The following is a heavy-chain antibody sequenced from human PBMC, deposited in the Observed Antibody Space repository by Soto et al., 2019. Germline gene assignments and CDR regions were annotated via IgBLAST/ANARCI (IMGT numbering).Heavy chain of an antibody. CDR1: GFTFSSYA. CDR3: AKVNGYCSGGSCNSGPYYYYYGMDV. Sequence: VQLLESGGGLVQPGGSLRLSCAASGFTFSSYAMSWVRQAPGKGLEWVSAISGSGGSTYYADSVKGRFTISRDNSKNTLYRKMNRLPAEDTAVYYCAKVNGYCSGGSCNSGPYYYYYGMDVWGKGTTVTVSS. V-gene: IGHV3-23*01. D-gene: IGHD2-15*01. J-gene: IGHJ6*04. CDR2: ISGSGGST.